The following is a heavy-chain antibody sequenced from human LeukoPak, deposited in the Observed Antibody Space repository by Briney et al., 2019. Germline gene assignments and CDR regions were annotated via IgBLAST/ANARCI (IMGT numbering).Heavy chain of an antibody. CDR3: ASSKAYTVTDY. D-gene: IGHD4-4*01. CDR1: GGSFSGYY. CDR2: INHSGST. Sequence: SETLSLTCAVYGGSFSGYYWSWIRQPPGKGLEWIGEINHSGSTNYNPPLKSRVTISVDTSKNQFSLKPSSVTAADTAVYYCASSKAYTVTDYWGQGTLVTVSS. J-gene: IGHJ4*02. V-gene: IGHV4-34*01.